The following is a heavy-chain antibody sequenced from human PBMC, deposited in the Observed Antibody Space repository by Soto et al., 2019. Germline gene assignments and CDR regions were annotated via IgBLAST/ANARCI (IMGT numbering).Heavy chain of an antibody. CDR3: ARGNQYYYGSGSYYNNWFDP. J-gene: IGHJ5*02. Sequence: SETLCITCAFYVGSFSGYYWSWIGQPPGKGLEWIGEINHSGSTNYNPSLKSRVTISVDTSKNQFSLKLSSVTAADTAVYYCARGNQYYYGSGSYYNNWFDPWGQGTLVTGSS. V-gene: IGHV4-34*01. CDR2: INHSGST. D-gene: IGHD3-10*01. CDR1: VGSFSGYY.